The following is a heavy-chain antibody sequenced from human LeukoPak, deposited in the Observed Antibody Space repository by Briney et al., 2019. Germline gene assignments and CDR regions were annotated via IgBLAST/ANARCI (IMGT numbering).Heavy chain of an antibody. CDR3: ARIPRGSSSRVFDY. V-gene: IGHV3-48*01. D-gene: IGHD6-6*01. J-gene: IGHJ4*02. CDR2: ISSSSSTI. Sequence: GGSLRLSCAASGFTFSSYSMNWVRQAPGKGLEWVSYISSSSSTIYYADSVKGRFTISRDNAKNSLYLQMNSLRAEDTAVYYCARIPRGSSSRVFDYWGQGTLVTVSS. CDR1: GFTFSSYS.